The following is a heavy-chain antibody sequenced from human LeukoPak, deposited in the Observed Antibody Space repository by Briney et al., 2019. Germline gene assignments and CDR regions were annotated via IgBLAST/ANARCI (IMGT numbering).Heavy chain of an antibody. CDR2: ITGDAGDT. Sequence: PGGSLRLSCAASGFTLSSYAMNWVRQTPVKGLEWVSFITGDAGDTSYADSVKGRFTISRDNSKNTLFLQLNSLSAEDTGVYYCARTTGNGHWLIQFWGQGTLVTVSS. J-gene: IGHJ4*02. CDR3: ARTTGNGHWLIQF. D-gene: IGHD4-23*01. CDR1: GFTLSSYA. V-gene: IGHV3-23*01.